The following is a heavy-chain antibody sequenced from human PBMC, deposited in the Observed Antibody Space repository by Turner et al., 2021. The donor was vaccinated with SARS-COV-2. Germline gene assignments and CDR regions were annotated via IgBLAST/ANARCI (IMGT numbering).Heavy chain of an antibody. CDR3: ATAPANYYDSSGSKGFYYYYYGMDV. CDR2: FDPEDGET. J-gene: IGHJ6*02. D-gene: IGHD3-22*01. V-gene: IGHV1-24*01. CDR1: GYTLIELS. Sequence: QVQLVQSGAAVKKPGASVKVTCKVSGYTLIELSMHWVRQAPGKGLEWMGGFDPEDGETIYAQKFQGRVTMTEDTSTDTAYMELSSLRSEDTAVYYCATAPANYYDSSGSKGFYYYYYGMDVWGQGTTVTVSS.